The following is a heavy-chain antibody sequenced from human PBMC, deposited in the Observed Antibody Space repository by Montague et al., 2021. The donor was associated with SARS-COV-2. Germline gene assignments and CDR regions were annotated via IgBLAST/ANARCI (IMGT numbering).Heavy chain of an antibody. Sequence: SETLSLTCTVSGDSIRTNYWSWIRQPPGKGLEWIGYVDKSDNTDYNPSLKSRVTISLDTSKKQFSLKLNSVTSADTAVYYCTSGEGNYGWRYYFDYWGREPWSPSPQ. J-gene: IGHJ4*02. CDR2: VDKSDNT. V-gene: IGHV4-59*01. CDR1: GDSIRTNY. D-gene: IGHD3-10*01. CDR3: TSGEGNYGWRYYFDY.